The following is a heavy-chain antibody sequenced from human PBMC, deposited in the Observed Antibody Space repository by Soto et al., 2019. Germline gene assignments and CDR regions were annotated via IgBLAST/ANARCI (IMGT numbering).Heavy chain of an antibody. CDR2: IRYSGST. Sequence: PSETLSLTCTVSGDSISDYFWSWIRQPPGKGLEWIGFIRYSGSTSYKPSLNSRVTISLDTSKRQFSLKLSSVTAADTAVYHCARHVGNSPPGSWGQGTLVTVSS. V-gene: IGHV4-59*08. CDR3: ARHVGNSPPGS. J-gene: IGHJ4*02. D-gene: IGHD1-26*01. CDR1: GDSISDYF.